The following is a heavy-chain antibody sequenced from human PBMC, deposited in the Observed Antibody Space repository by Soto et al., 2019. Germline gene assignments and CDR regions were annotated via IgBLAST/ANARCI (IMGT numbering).Heavy chain of an antibody. CDR2: ISSNSSST. V-gene: IGHV3-48*04. D-gene: IGHD2-15*01. J-gene: IGHJ4*02. CDR1: GFTFSSYA. CDR3: ASCSGGSCYPDY. Sequence: GGSLRLSCAASGFTFSSYAMHWVRQAPGKGLEYVSYISSNSSSTYYADSVKGRFTISRDNAKNSLYLQMNSLRAEDTAVYYCASCSGGSCYPDYWGQGTLVTVSS.